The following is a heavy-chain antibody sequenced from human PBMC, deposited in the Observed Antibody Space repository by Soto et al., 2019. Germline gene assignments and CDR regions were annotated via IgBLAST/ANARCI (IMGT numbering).Heavy chain of an antibody. Sequence: GGSLRLSCAASGFTFSRYAMSWVRQAPGKGLEWVSAISGSGGSTYYADSVKGRFTISRDNSKNTLYLQMNSLRAEDTAVYYCAKDLITMIVVVPVPFDYWGQGTLVTVSS. CDR2: ISGSGGST. CDR1: GFTFSRYA. J-gene: IGHJ4*02. V-gene: IGHV3-23*01. CDR3: AKDLITMIVVVPVPFDY. D-gene: IGHD3-22*01.